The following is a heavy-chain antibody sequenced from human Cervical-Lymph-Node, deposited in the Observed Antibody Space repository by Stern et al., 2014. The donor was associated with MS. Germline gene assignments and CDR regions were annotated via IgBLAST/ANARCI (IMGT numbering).Heavy chain of an antibody. D-gene: IGHD3-22*01. CDR1: GASISSTSW. CDR3: AVHFYDSSVDYYYGMDV. CDR2: IYHSGST. V-gene: IGHV4-4*02. J-gene: IGHJ6*02. Sequence: QLQLQESGPGLVKPSGTLSLTCVVSGASISSTSWWSWVRQPPGKGLEWIGEIYHSGSTKYNPSPKRRVTISVAKSKNQFPRNLSSVTAADTAVYYCAVHFYDSSVDYYYGMDVWGPGTTVTVSS.